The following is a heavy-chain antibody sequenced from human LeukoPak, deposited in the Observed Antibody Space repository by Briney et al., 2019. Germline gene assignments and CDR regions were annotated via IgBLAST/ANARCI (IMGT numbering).Heavy chain of an antibody. J-gene: IGHJ4*02. CDR1: VYPLTELS. D-gene: IGHD5-18*01. CDR2: FDPEDDET. CDR3: TTTEYSSGYREF. V-gene: IGHV1-24*01. Sequence: SVKVSCKVSVYPLTELSIHWVRQGPGKGLEGMGGFDPEDDETIYAQKFQGRVTMTEDTSTDTAYMELSSLRSEDAAVYYCTTTEYSSGYREFWGQGTLATVSS.